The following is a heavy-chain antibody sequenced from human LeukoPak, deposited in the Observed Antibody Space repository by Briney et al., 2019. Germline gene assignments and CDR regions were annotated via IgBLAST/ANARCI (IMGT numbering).Heavy chain of an antibody. J-gene: IGHJ4*02. CDR2: IKQDGSEE. CDR3: ARWAMMRPFDY. V-gene: IGHV3-7*01. CDR1: GFTFSSYW. D-gene: IGHD3-22*01. Sequence: GGSLRLSCAASGFTFSSYWMSWVRQAPGKGLEWVANIKQDGSEEYYVDSVKGRFTISRDNAKNSLYLQMNSLRAEDTAVYYCARWAMMRPFDYWGQGTLVTVSS.